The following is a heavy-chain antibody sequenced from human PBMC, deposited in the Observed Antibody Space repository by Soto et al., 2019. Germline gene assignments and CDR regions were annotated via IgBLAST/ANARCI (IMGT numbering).Heavy chain of an antibody. J-gene: IGHJ5*02. D-gene: IGHD1-26*01. CDR1: GGSISTGGYY. Sequence: PSETLSLTCTVSGGSISTGGYYWNWIRQHPGKGLEWIGYFYYSGSTYYNPSLKSRVTISVDRSKNQFSLKLSSVTAADTAVYYCARTPTPWGQGTLVTVSS. CDR3: ARTPTP. CDR2: FYYSGST. V-gene: IGHV4-31*03.